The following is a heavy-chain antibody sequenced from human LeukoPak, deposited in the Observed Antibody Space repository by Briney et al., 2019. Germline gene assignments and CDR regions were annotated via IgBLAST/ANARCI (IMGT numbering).Heavy chain of an antibody. V-gene: IGHV5-51*01. D-gene: IGHD6-19*01. CDR2: VYPGDSNT. Sequence: GESLKISCKGSGYSFTNYWIGWVRQMPGKGLEWMGVVYPGDSNTRYSPSFQGQVTISADKSISTAYLQWSSLKASDTAIYYCARQLNYNSGWYADSWGQGTLVTVSS. CDR1: GYSFTNYW. CDR3: ARQLNYNSGWYADS. J-gene: IGHJ4*02.